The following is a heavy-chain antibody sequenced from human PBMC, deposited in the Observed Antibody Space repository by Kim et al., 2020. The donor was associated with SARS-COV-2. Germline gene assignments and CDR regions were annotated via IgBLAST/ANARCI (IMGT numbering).Heavy chain of an antibody. Sequence: SETLSLTCAVYGGSFSGYYWSWIRQPPGKGLEWIGEINHSGSTNYNPSLKSRVTISVDTSKNQFSLKLSSVTAADTAVYYCASVFTIFGANPTSYYFDY. CDR3: ASVFTIFGANPTSYYFDY. D-gene: IGHD3-3*01. CDR2: INHSGST. V-gene: IGHV4-34*01. J-gene: IGHJ4*01. CDR1: GGSFSGYY.